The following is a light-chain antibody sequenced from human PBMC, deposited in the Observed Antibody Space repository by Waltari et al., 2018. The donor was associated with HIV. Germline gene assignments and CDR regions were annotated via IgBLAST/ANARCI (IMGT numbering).Light chain of an antibody. CDR2: RNN. CDR3: QSYDNNLQGSGV. V-gene: IGLV10-54*01. J-gene: IGLJ3*02. CDR1: SNNVGYQG. Sequence: QAGLTQPPSVSKGLRQTATLTCTGNSNNVGYQGAAWLQQHQGHPPKLLSYRNNNRPSGISERLSASRSGNTASLTITGLQPEDEADYFCQSYDNNLQGSGVFGGGTRLIVL.